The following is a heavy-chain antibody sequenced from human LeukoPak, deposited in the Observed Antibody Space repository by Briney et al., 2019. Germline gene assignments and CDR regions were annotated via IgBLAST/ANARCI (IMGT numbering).Heavy chain of an antibody. CDR2: IWYDGSNK. D-gene: IGHD1-26*01. CDR3: VRDLGGSYGYFDY. CDR1: GFTFSSYN. J-gene: IGHJ4*02. Sequence: GRSLRLSCAASGFTFSSYNMHWVRQAPGKGLEWVAVIWYDGSNKYCADSVKGRFTISRDNSKNTLYVQMNSLRVEDTAVYYCVRDLGGSYGYFDYWGQGTLVTVSS. V-gene: IGHV3-33*01.